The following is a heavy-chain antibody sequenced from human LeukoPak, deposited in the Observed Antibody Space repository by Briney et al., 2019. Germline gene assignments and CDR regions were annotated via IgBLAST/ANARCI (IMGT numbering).Heavy chain of an antibody. Sequence: SETLSLTCAVYGGSFSGYYWSWIRQPPGKGLEWIGEINHSGSTNYNPSLKSRVTISIDTSKNQFSLQLSSVTAADTAVYYCARGPTAWWLLASFDYWGQGTLVTVSS. V-gene: IGHV4-34*01. CDR1: GGSFSGYY. CDR2: INHSGST. D-gene: IGHD5-12*01. J-gene: IGHJ4*02. CDR3: ARGPTAWWLLASFDY.